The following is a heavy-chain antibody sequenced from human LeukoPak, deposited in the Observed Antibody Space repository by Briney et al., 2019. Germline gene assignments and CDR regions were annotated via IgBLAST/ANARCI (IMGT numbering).Heavy chain of an antibody. J-gene: IGHJ4*02. Sequence: PGGSLRLSCAASGFTFSSYWMSWVRQAPGKGLEWVANIKQDGSEKYYVDSVKGRFTISRDNAKNSLYLQMNSLKAEDTAVYYCARDSSITMIRGVKDYWGQGTLVTVSS. CDR2: IKQDGSEK. CDR1: GFTFSSYW. D-gene: IGHD3-10*01. V-gene: IGHV3-7*01. CDR3: ARDSSITMIRGVKDY.